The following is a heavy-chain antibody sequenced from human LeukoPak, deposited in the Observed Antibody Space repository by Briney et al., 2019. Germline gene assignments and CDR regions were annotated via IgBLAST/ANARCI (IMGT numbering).Heavy chain of an antibody. V-gene: IGHV4-34*01. CDR1: GGSFSDYY. Sequence: SETLSLTCAVYGGSFSDYYWAWFRQPPGKGPEWIAAINHRGSTAYNPSLKSRVTISVDTSKKQFSLKLSSVTAADTAVYYCSREEKVGELLADFWGQGTLVTVSS. CDR2: INHRGST. J-gene: IGHJ4*02. D-gene: IGHD1-26*01. CDR3: SREEKVGELLADF.